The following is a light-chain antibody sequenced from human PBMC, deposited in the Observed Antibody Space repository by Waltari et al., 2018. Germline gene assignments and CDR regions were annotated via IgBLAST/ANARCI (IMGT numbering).Light chain of an antibody. V-gene: IGKV3-20*01. J-gene: IGKJ4*01. CDR2: VAS. Sequence: EIVLTQSPGTLSLSPGETATFSCSASQSVSSSYLAWYQQKPGQAPRLLLYVASSRATGIPDRFSGSGSGTDFTLTISRLEPEDFAVYYCQQYGSSPPVTFGGGTKVEIK. CDR3: QQYGSSPPVT. CDR1: QSVSSSY.